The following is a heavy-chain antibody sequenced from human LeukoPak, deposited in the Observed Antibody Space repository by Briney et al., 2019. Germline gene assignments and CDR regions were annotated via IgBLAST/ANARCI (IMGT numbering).Heavy chain of an antibody. D-gene: IGHD3-10*01. V-gene: IGHV4-34*01. Sequence: PSETLSLTCAVYGGSFSGYYWSWIRQPPGKGLEWIGEINHSGSTNYNPSLKSRVTISLDTSKNQFSLKLSSVTAADTAVYYCARVRGVPTYFDCWGQGTLVIVSS. CDR3: ARVRGVPTYFDC. J-gene: IGHJ4*02. CDR2: INHSGST. CDR1: GGSFSGYY.